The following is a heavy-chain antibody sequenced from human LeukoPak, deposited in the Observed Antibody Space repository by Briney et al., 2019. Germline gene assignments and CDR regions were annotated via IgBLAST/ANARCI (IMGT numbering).Heavy chain of an antibody. V-gene: IGHV3-23*01. CDR2: ISGSGGST. CDR1: GFTFSSYA. D-gene: IGHD3-22*01. Sequence: GGSLRLSCAASGFTFSSYAMSWVRQAPGKGLEWVSAISGSGGSTYYADSVKGRFTISRDNSKNTLYLQMNSLRAEDTAVYYCAKDRVYYYDSSGSPAGGYIQHWGQGTLVTVSS. J-gene: IGHJ1*01. CDR3: AKDRVYYYDSSGSPAGGYIQH.